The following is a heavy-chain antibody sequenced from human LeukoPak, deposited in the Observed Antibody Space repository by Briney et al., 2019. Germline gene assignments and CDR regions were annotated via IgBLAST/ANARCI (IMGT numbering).Heavy chain of an antibody. V-gene: IGHV3-30-3*01. Sequence: PGGSLRLSCAASGFTFSSYAIHWVRQAPGKGLEWVAVISYDGSNKYYADSVKGRFTISRDNSKNTLYLQMNSLRAEDTAVYYCHNGITIFGVIPDPGAFDIWGQGTMVTVSS. CDR3: HNGITIFGVIPDPGAFDI. D-gene: IGHD3-3*01. CDR2: ISYDGSNK. J-gene: IGHJ3*02. CDR1: GFTFSSYA.